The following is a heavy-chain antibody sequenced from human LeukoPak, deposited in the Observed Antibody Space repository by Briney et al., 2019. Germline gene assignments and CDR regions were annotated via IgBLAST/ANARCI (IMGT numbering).Heavy chain of an antibody. D-gene: IGHD5-24*01. V-gene: IGHV3-23*01. J-gene: IGHJ4*02. Sequence: GGSLRLSCAASGFAFSSHGMNWVRQAPGKGLEWVSGISPSGDILYYVDSVKGQFTISRDNSKNTVYLQMNSLKTEDTALYYCARQMATILDGILDYWGQGTLVTVSS. CDR2: ISPSGDIL. CDR1: GFAFSSHG. CDR3: ARQMATILDGILDY.